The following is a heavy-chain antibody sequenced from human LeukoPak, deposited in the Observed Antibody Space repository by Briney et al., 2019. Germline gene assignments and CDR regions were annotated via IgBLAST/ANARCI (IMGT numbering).Heavy chain of an antibody. J-gene: IGHJ4*02. V-gene: IGHV4-4*08. CDR3: ARSSDYSDRSGLVGH. D-gene: IGHD3-22*01. CDR1: GGSISGYY. Sequence: PSETLSLTCTVSGGSISGYYWAWIRQPPGKGLEWIGYAYSSGGTNYSPSLKSRLTISVDTFNDQFSLRLTSVTAADTAVYFCARSSDYSDRSGLVGHWGQGTLVTVSS. CDR2: AYSSGGT.